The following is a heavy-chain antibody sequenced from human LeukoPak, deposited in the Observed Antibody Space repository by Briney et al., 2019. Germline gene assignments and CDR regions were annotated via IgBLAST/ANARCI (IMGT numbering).Heavy chain of an antibody. CDR2: INPVSGDT. CDR1: GYTFTDYY. V-gene: IGHV1-2*04. J-gene: IGHJ5*02. Sequence: GASVTVSCKASGYTFTDYYIQWVRQAPGHAPEWMGWINPVSGDTKFAQKFEGWVTLTRDTSISTAYMELNGLTSGDTAVYFCTRDRGYGDDSFDPWGQGTMVSVSS. CDR3: TRDRGYGDDSFDP. D-gene: IGHD4-17*01.